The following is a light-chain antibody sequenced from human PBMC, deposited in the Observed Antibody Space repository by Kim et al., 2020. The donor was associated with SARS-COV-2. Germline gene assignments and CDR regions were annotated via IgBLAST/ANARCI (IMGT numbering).Light chain of an antibody. CDR3: QQYNTGQYI. CDR1: HSVRTN. J-gene: IGKJ2*01. CDR2: GSS. Sequence: EIVMTQSPASLSLSPGESDTLSCRASHSVRTNLAWYQQRPGQAPRLLFHGSSTRATDLPARFRGSGSGTDFTLPISSLQSEDFAVYYCQQYNTGQYIFGQGTTLEI. V-gene: IGKV3-15*01.